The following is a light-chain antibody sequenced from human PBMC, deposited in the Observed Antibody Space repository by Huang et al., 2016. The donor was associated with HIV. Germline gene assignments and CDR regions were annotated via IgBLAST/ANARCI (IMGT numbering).Light chain of an antibody. V-gene: IGKV1-NL1*01. CDR2: ATS. Sequence: DIQMTQSPSSLSASVGDRVTITCRASQGIGNSLAWYQRKPEKPPRLLLYATSRLESGAPSRFSGSGSGTHYTLTNTNLQPEDIASYYCQQYQSIPWTFGQGTKVEIK. CDR3: QQYQSIPWT. CDR1: QGIGNS. J-gene: IGKJ1*01.